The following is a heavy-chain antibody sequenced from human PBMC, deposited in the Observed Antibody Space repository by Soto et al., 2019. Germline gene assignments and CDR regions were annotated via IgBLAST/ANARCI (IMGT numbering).Heavy chain of an antibody. D-gene: IGHD2-21*02. CDR2: IYYSGST. CDR1: GGSISSSSYY. V-gene: IGHV4-39*01. Sequence: QLQLQESGPGLVKPSETLSLTCTVSGGSISSSSYYWGWIRQPPGKGLEWIGSIYYSGSTYYNPSLKSRVTISVDTSKNQFSLKLSSVTAADTAVYYCARQHRDPWVTEFDYWGQGTLVTVSS. CDR3: ARQHRDPWVTEFDY. J-gene: IGHJ4*02.